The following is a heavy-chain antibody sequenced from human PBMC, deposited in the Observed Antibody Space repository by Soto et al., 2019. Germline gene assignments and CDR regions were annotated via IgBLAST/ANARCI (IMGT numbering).Heavy chain of an antibody. CDR2: IYSGGST. CDR1: GFTVSSNY. V-gene: IGHV3-53*01. D-gene: IGHD3-10*01. Sequence: VGSLRLSCAASGFTVSSNYISWVRQAPGKGLEWVSVIYSGGSTYYADSVKGRFTISRDNSKNTLYLQMNSLRAEDTAVYYCARAGGGLAFDYWGQGTLVTVSS. J-gene: IGHJ4*02. CDR3: ARAGGGLAFDY.